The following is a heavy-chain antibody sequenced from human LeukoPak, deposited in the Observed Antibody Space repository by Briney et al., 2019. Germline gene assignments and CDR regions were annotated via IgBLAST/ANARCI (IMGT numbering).Heavy chain of an antibody. CDR2: ISGSGGSA. CDR3: AKEDYYDSRGGPDY. D-gene: IGHD3-22*01. CDR1: GFTFSSYA. V-gene: IGHV3-23*01. J-gene: IGHJ4*02. Sequence: GGSLRLSCAASGFTFSSYAMSWVRQAPGKGLEWVSAISGSGGSAYCADSVKGRFTISRGNSKNTLYLQMNSLRAEDTAVYYCAKEDYYDSRGGPDYWGQGTLVTVSS.